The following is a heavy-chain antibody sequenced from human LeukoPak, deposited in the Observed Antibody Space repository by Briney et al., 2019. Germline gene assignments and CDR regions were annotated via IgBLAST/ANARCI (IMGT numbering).Heavy chain of an antibody. D-gene: IGHD4-17*01. Sequence: GGSLRLSCAASGFTFSSYAMHWVRQAPGKGLEWVIVLSYDGTNEYSADSVKGRFTISRDNSKNTLYLQMSSLRSEDTGIYYCARGTHDSGDYRASHGGIATGPFDYWGQGTLVTVSS. V-gene: IGHV3-30*03. CDR2: LSYDGTNE. CDR1: GFTFSSYA. J-gene: IGHJ4*02. CDR3: ARGTHDSGDYRASHGGIATGPFDY.